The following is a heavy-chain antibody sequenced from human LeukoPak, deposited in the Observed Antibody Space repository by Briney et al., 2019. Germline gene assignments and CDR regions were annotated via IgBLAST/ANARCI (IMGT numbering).Heavy chain of an antibody. J-gene: IGHJ4*02. D-gene: IGHD3-22*01. V-gene: IGHV1-69*05. CDR1: RGTFDSYG. CDR3: ARGELGDRSGFSFFDY. Sequence: ASVKVSCKAPRGTFDSYGISWVRQAPGQGLEWMGGVMAIFGGVKYGQKFQGRATITTDASTSTAYMGLSSLTSEDTGIYYCARGELGDRSGFSFFDYWGQGTLVTVSS. CDR2: VMAIFGGV.